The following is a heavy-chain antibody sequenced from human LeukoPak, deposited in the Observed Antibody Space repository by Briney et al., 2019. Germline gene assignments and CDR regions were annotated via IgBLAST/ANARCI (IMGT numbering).Heavy chain of an antibody. CDR3: AKDPYGTRYFDY. D-gene: IGHD2-2*01. CDR2: LSGSGGDT. Sequence: GGSLRLACAAAGFTFNKYAMSWVRQAPGKGLEWVSSLSGSGGDTYYAESVKGRFTISRDNSKNTVYLEMNSLRAEDTAVYYCAKDPYGTRYFDYWGQGTLVTVSS. V-gene: IGHV3-23*01. J-gene: IGHJ4*02. CDR1: GFTFNKYA.